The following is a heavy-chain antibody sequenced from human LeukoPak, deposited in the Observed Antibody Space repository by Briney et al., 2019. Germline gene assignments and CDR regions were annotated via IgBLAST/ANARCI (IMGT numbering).Heavy chain of an antibody. Sequence: GGSLRLSCAASGFTVSSHYMSWVRQAPGKGLEWVSVIYSGGSTYYADSVKGRFTISRDNSKNTLYLQMNSLRAEDTAVYYCARDLNYYYMDVWGKGTTVTVSS. CDR2: IYSGGST. V-gene: IGHV3-66*01. CDR1: GFTVSSHY. CDR3: ARDLNYYYMDV. J-gene: IGHJ6*03.